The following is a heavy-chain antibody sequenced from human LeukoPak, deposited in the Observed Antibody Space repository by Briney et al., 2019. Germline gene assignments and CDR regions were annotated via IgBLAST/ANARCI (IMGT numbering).Heavy chain of an antibody. J-gene: IGHJ4*02. Sequence: GGSLRLSCAASGFTFSNYWMSWVRQAPGKGLEWVANIKQDGSEKYYVDSVKGRFTISRDNAKNSLYVQMNSLRAEDTAVYYCARGSSRFDYWGQGTLVTVSA. CDR3: ARGSSRFDY. CDR1: GFTFSNYW. D-gene: IGHD2-2*01. V-gene: IGHV3-7*04. CDR2: IKQDGSEK.